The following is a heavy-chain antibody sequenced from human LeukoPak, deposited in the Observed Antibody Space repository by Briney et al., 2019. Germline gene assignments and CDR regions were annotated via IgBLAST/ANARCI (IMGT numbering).Heavy chain of an antibody. J-gene: IGHJ3*02. D-gene: IGHD6-19*01. V-gene: IGHV3-30*18. CDR1: GFTFSSHG. CDR3: AKSSSGGWYLLGDAFDI. Sequence: GGPLRLSCAASGFTFSSHGIHWVRQAPGKGLEWVAVISYAGSDKYYADSVKGRFTISRDNSKNTLYLQMNSLRAEDTAVYYCAKSSSGGWYLLGDAFDIWGQGTRVTVSS. CDR2: ISYAGSDK.